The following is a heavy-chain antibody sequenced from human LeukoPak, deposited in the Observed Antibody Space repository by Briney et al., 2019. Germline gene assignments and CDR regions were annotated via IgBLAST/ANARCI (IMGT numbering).Heavy chain of an antibody. CDR2: IYYAGST. CDR1: GGSISNSSYF. V-gene: IGHV4-39*07. J-gene: IGHJ5*02. CDR3: ARDGDAYSSPGNNWFDP. Sequence: PSETLSLTCYVSGGSISNSSYFWGWVRQPPGKGLEWIGSIYYAGSTYYNPSPKCRVTISIDTSKTQFSLKLSSVTAADTAVYYCARDGDAYSSPGNNWFDPWGQGTLVTVSS. D-gene: IGHD6-13*01.